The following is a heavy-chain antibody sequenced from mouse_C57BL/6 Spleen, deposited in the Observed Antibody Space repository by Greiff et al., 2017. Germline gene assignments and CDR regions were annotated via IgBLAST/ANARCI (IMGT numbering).Heavy chain of an antibody. Sequence: EVKLVESGGGLVQPGGSLSLSCAASGFTFTDYYMSWVRQPPGKALEWLGFIRNKANGYTTEYSASVKGRFTISRDNSQSILYLQMNALRAEDSATYYCARYEANWEGYFDVWGTGTTVTVAS. J-gene: IGHJ1*03. D-gene: IGHD4-1*01. CDR1: GFTFTDYY. CDR2: IRNKANGYTT. CDR3: ARYEANWEGYFDV. V-gene: IGHV7-3*01.